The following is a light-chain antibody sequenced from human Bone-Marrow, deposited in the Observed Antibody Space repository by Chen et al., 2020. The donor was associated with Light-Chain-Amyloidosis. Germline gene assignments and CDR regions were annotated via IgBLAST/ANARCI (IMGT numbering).Light chain of an antibody. CDR2: LNSDGTH. J-gene: IGLJ3*02. V-gene: IGLV4-69*02. Sequence: QVVLTQPPSASASPGASVNLTCTLSSGYRLYVIAWHQQQSQKGPRFLMRLNSDGTHSRGAGISDRFSGSSSGTERYLTISSLQSEDEADYSCQTWGTDIQVFGGGTRLTVL. CDR3: QTWGTDIQV. CDR1: SGYRLYV.